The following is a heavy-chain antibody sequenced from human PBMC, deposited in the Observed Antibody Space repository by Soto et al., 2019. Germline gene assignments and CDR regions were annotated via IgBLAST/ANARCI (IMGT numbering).Heavy chain of an antibody. D-gene: IGHD1-1*01. CDR1: GYSFTSYW. J-gene: IGHJ6*02. CDR3: AGWNQKYYYYGMDV. V-gene: IGHV5-10-1*01. Sequence: VESLKISCKGSGYSFTSYWISWVRQMPGKGLEWMGRIDPSDSYTNYNPSFQGHVTISADKSISTAYLQWSSLKASDTAMYYCAGWNQKYYYYGMDVWGQGTTVTVS. CDR2: IDPSDSYT.